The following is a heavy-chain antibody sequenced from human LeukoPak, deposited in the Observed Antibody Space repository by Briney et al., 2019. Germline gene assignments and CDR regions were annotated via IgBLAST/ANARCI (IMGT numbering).Heavy chain of an antibody. J-gene: IGHJ6*04. D-gene: IGHD4-17*01. CDR2: FYSSTRT. CDR1: GDSLTSGSRY. CDR3: ARCMSELDYGDYAYYYHMDV. Sequence: SRTLSLTCTVSGDSLTSGSRYWSWIRQPAGKGLEWIGHFYSSTRTTYNPSLESRVTISGDTAKNQFSLKLDPVTAADTAVYFCARCMSELDYGDYAYYYHMDVWGKGTTVTVSS. V-gene: IGHV4-61*09.